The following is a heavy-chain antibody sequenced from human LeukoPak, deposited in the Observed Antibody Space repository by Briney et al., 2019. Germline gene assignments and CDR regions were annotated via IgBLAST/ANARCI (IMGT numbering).Heavy chain of an antibody. D-gene: IGHD2-2*01. CDR1: GFTFSSYA. CDR3: ARAVVPAASDLDY. V-gene: IGHV3-30*04. J-gene: IGHJ4*02. Sequence: GRSLRLSCAASGFTFSSYAMHWVRQAPGNGLEWVAVIPYDGSNKYYADSVKGRFTISRDNSKNTLYLQMNSLRAEDTAVYYCARAVVPAASDLDYWGQGTLVTVSS. CDR2: IPYDGSNK.